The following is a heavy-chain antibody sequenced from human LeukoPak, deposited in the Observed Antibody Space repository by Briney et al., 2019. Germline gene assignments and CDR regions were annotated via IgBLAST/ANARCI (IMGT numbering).Heavy chain of an antibody. V-gene: IGHV4-59*01. J-gene: IGHJ4*02. D-gene: IGHD3-22*01. CDR3: ARKAIVVGPFDY. Sequence: PSETLSLTCTVSGGSISSYYWSWIRPPPGKGREWIGYIYYSGSTNYNPSLKSRVTISVDTSKNQFSLKLSSVTAADTAVYYCARKAIVVGPFDYRGQGTLVTVSS. CDR1: GGSISSYY. CDR2: IYYSGST.